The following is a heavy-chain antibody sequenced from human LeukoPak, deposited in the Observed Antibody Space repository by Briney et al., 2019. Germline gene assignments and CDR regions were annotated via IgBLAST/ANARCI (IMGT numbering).Heavy chain of an antibody. CDR3: ARGIDY. J-gene: IGHJ4*02. CDR2: TGGGR. Sequence: GGSLRLSSAAYGFTFSSYSMNWVRQAPGKELEWVSVTGGGRYYADSVRGRFTISRDTSKNMVFLQMNSLRVEDTAVYYCARGIDYWGRGTLVTVSS. V-gene: IGHV3-53*01. CDR1: GFTFSSYS.